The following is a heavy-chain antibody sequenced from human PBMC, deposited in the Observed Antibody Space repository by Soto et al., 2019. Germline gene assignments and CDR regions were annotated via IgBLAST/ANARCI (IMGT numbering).Heavy chain of an antibody. CDR2: INPNSGGT. D-gene: IGHD6-13*01. J-gene: IGHJ5*02. CDR1: GYTFTGYY. Sequence: QVQLVQSGAEVKKPGASVKVSCKASGYTFTGYYMHWVRQAPGQGLEWMGWINPNSGGTNYAQKFQGWVTMTRDTSISTAYMELNRLRSDDTAVYYCARDGDSSSWYNWFDPWGQGTLVTVSS. CDR3: ARDGDSSSWYNWFDP. V-gene: IGHV1-2*04.